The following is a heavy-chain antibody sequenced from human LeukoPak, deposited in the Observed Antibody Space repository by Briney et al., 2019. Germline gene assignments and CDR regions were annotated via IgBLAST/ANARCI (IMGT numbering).Heavy chain of an antibody. CDR2: IIPIFGTA. CDR3: ARGRRSCSITSCYDTFDY. D-gene: IGHD2-2*01. V-gene: IGHV1-69*13. CDR1: VYTFTSYP. Sequence: SVKVSCKACVYTFTSYPIRWVRQPPGQGLEWMGGIIPIFGTANYAQKFQGRVTITADECTSTAYMELSRLRAEDTAVYYCARGRRSCSITSCYDTFDYWGQGTLVTVSS. J-gene: IGHJ4*02.